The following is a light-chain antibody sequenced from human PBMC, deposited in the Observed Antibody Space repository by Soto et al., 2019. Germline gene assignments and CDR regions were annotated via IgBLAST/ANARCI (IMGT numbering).Light chain of an antibody. V-gene: IGKV3D-20*02. CDR1: QSVSSN. J-gene: IGKJ4*01. Sequence: EIVMTQSPATLSVSPGERATLSCRASQSVSSNLAWYQQKPGQAPRLLIYGASSRTTGIPDRFSGSGSGTDFTLTISRLEPEDFAVYYCQQRSKWPLTFGGGTKVDIK. CDR3: QQRSKWPLT. CDR2: GAS.